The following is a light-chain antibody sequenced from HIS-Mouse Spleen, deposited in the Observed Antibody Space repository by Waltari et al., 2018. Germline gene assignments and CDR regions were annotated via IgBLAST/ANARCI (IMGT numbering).Light chain of an antibody. CDR2: KAS. Sequence: DIQMTQSPSTLSASVGDRVTIPCRASQSISSWLAWYQQKPGKAPKLLIYKASSLESGVPSRFSGSGSGTEFTLTISSLQPDDFATYYCQQYNSYSFTFGPGTKVDIK. V-gene: IGKV1-5*03. CDR3: QQYNSYSFT. CDR1: QSISSW. J-gene: IGKJ3*01.